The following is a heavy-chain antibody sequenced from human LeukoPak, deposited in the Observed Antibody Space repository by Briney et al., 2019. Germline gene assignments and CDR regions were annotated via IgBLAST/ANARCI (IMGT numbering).Heavy chain of an antibody. D-gene: IGHD6-13*01. J-gene: IGHJ6*02. V-gene: IGHV4-30-4*01. CDR1: GGSISSGDYY. CDR2: IYYSGST. Sequence: SETLSLTCTVSGGSISSGDYYWSWIRQPPGKGLEWIGYIYYSGSTYYNPSLKSRVTISVDTSKNQFSLKLSSVTAADTAVYYCARVQTLAAAGNDYYGMDVWGQGTTVTVSS. CDR3: ARVQTLAAAGNDYYGMDV.